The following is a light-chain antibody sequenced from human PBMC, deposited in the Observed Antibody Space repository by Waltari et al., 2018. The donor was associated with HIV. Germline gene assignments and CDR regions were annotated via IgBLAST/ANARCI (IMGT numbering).Light chain of an antibody. CDR1: QGFNNY. CDR2: GAS. J-gene: IGKJ4*01. Sequence: DIQLTQFPSFLSASVGDRVTITCRASQGFNNYLDWFQQKVGEAPKLLVYGASTLQSGVPSRFSGSGSGTECTLTISSLQPEDFATYYCQQLSILPLTFGGGTKVEI. CDR3: QQLSILPLT. V-gene: IGKV1-9*01.